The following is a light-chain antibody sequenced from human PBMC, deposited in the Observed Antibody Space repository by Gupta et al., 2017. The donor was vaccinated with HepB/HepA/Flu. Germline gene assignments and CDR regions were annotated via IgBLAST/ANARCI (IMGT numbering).Light chain of an antibody. CDR2: QNN. J-gene: IGLJ2*01. V-gene: IGLV3-1*01. Sequence: SYEVTPPPSVSVSPGQTATIPCSGDKLGDKYGCWYQQKPSRSPVLVILQNNKRPSGIPERFSGCNSGNTATLTISGTQTMDEADYYCHAWDSIAAVFGGWTKLTVL. CDR1: KLGDKY. CDR3: HAWDSIAAV.